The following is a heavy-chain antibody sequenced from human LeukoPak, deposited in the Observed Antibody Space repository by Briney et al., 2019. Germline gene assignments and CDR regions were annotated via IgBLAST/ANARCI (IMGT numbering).Heavy chain of an antibody. Sequence: PGGSLRLSCAASGFTFSSYGMHWVRQAPGKGLEWVAVIWYDGSNKYYADSVKGRFTISSDNSKNTLYLQMNSLRAEDTAVYYCARSGGGSSWYYFDYWGQGTLVTVSS. CDR3: ARSGGGSSWYYFDY. CDR2: IWYDGSNK. V-gene: IGHV3-33*01. CDR1: GFTFSSYG. D-gene: IGHD6-13*01. J-gene: IGHJ4*02.